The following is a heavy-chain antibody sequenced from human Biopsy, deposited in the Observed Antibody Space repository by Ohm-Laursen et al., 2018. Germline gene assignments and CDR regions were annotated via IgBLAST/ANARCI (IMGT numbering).Heavy chain of an antibody. V-gene: IGHV4-59*08. CDR2: VYNGGIT. CDR1: GGSIISYY. CDR3: AKHGSGWTGDDAFHI. Sequence: SETLSLTCSVSGGSIISYYWTWIRQPPGKGLEWIGHVYNGGITNYNPSLKSRITISVDTSKNQFSLKLTSVTAADTAVYYCAKHGSGWTGDDAFHIWGRGTVVTVSS. J-gene: IGHJ2*01. D-gene: IGHD6-19*01.